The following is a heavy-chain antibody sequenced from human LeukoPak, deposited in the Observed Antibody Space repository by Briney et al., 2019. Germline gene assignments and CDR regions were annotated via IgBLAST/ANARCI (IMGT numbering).Heavy chain of an antibody. Sequence: ASVKVTCKASGYTFTSYAIHWVRQAPGQRLEWMGWISAGNGNTKYSQNFQGRVTFISNTSATTAFMELSSLRSEDAAVYYCARDSGSGSNDYWGQGTLVTVSS. CDR1: GYTFTSYA. V-gene: IGHV1-3*01. CDR3: ARDSGSGSNDY. CDR2: ISAGNGNT. D-gene: IGHD1-26*01. J-gene: IGHJ4*02.